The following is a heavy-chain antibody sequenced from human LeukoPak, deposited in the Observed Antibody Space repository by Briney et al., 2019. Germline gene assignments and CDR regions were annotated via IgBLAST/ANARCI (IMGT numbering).Heavy chain of an antibody. J-gene: IGHJ5*02. V-gene: IGHV1-18*01. CDR1: GGTFSSYA. CDR3: ARMYCGSYYDWFDP. D-gene: IGHD1-26*01. CDR2: ISAYNGNT. Sequence: ASVKVSCKASGGTFSSYAISWVRQAPGQGLEWMGWISAYNGNTNYAQKLQGRVTMTTDTSTSTAYMELRSLRSDDTAVYYCARMYCGSYYDWFDPWGQGTLVTVSS.